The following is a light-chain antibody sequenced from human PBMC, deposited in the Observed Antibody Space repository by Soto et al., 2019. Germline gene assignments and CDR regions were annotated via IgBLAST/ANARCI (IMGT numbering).Light chain of an antibody. V-gene: IGKV1-33*01. J-gene: IGKJ3*01. Sequence: DIQMTQSPSTLSASVGDRVTITCRASQSISTRLAWYQQKPGKAPKLLIYDASNLETGVPSRFTGGGSGTDFTFTITNLQPEDIATYYCQQYNNLPFTFGPGTKVDIK. CDR1: QSISTR. CDR2: DAS. CDR3: QQYNNLPFT.